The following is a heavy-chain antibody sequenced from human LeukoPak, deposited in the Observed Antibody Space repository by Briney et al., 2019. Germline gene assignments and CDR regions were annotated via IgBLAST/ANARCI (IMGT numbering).Heavy chain of an antibody. CDR1: GGSISSGSYY. D-gene: IGHD1-26*01. V-gene: IGHV4-61*02. CDR3: VKSGGYGLIDY. Sequence: ASQTLSLTCTVSGGSISSGSYYWSWIRQPAGKGLEWIGRIYTSGSTNYNPSLKSRVTISVDTSKNQFSLRLSSVTAADTAMYYCVKSGGYGLIDYWGQGTRVTVSS. CDR2: IYTSGST. J-gene: IGHJ4*02.